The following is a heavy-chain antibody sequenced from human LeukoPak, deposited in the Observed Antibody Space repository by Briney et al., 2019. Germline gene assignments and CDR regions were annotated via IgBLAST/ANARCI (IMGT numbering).Heavy chain of an antibody. CDR1: GFTFSSYE. J-gene: IGHJ4*02. CDR2: ISSSGSTI. CDR3: ATHDYGDYGLDY. Sequence: HPGGSLRLSCAASGFTFSSYEMNWVRQAPGKGLEWVSYISSSGSTIYYADSVKGRFTISRDNAKNSLFPQMNSLRAEDTAVYYCATHDYGDYGLDYWGQGTLVTVSS. D-gene: IGHD4-17*01. V-gene: IGHV3-48*03.